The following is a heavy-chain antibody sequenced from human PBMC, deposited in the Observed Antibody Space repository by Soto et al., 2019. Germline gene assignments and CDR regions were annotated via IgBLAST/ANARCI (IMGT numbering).Heavy chain of an antibody. CDR3: ARGTTVVPPSFDY. V-gene: IGHV4-34*01. CDR1: GGSFSDYY. D-gene: IGHD4-17*01. J-gene: IGHJ4*02. Sequence: ETLSLTCAVYGGSFSDYYWTWVRQPPGKGLEWIGEINHSGSINYNPSLESRLTISVDTSKNQFSLNLRSVTAADTAVYYCARGTTVVPPSFDYWGQATLVTVSS. CDR2: INHSGSI.